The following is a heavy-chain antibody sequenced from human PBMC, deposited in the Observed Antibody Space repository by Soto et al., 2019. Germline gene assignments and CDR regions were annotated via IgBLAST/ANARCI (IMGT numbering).Heavy chain of an antibody. V-gene: IGHV4-34*01. CDR1: GGSFSGYY. J-gene: IGHJ4*02. D-gene: IGHD3-22*01. Sequence: PSETLSLTCAVYGGSFSGYYWSWVRQPPGKGLEWIGEIYHSGSTNYNPSLKSRVTISVDKSKNQFSLKLSSVTAADTAVYYCARWGPYYYDSSGYYAAPYYFDYWGQGTLVTVSS. CDR2: IYHSGST. CDR3: ARWGPYYYDSSGYYAAPYYFDY.